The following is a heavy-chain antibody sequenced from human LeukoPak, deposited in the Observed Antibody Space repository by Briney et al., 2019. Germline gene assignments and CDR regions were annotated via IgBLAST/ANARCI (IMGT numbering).Heavy chain of an antibody. V-gene: IGHV4-59*08. CDR3: ARTIVVVPAAHFDY. CDR1: GGSISSYY. Sequence: SETLSLTCTVSGGSISSYYWSWIRQPPGKGLEWIGYIYYSGSTNYNPSLKSRVTISVDTSKNQFSLKLNSVTAADTAVYYCARTIVVVPAAHFDYWGQGTLVTVSS. J-gene: IGHJ4*02. CDR2: IYYSGST. D-gene: IGHD2-2*01.